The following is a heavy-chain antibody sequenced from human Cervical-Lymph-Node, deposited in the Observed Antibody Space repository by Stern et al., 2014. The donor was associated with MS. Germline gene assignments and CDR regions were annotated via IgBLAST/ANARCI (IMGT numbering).Heavy chain of an antibody. CDR1: GFTFSSYG. V-gene: IGHV3-33*06. CDR2: IWYDGSNK. D-gene: IGHD3-9*01. J-gene: IGHJ4*02. CDR3: AKEHARYDILIGPMDY. Sequence: VQLVQSGGDVVQPGRSLRLSCAASGFTFSSYGMHWVRQAPGKGLEWVAIIWYDGSNKYYRDSVRGRFTISRDNSKNTLYLQMNSLRAEDTAVYYCAKEHARYDILIGPMDYWGQGTLVTVSS.